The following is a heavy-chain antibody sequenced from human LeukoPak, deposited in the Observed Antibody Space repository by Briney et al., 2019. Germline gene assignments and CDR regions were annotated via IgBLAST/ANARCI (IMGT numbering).Heavy chain of an antibody. D-gene: IGHD3-9*01. V-gene: IGHV4-34*01. CDR3: ARPHRRRRFAWLLSSYFDY. CDR1: GGSFSGYY. CDR2: INHSGST. Sequence: ASETLSLTCAVYGGSFSGYYWSWIRQPPGKGLEWIGEINHSGSTNYNPSLKSRVTISVDTSKNQFSLKLRSVTAADTAVYYCARPHRRRRFAWLLSSYFDYWGQGTLVTVSS. J-gene: IGHJ4*02.